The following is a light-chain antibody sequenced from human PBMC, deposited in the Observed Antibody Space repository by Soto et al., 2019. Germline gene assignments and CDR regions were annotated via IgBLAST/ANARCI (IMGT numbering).Light chain of an antibody. Sequence: EIVLTQSPATLSLSPGERATLSCRASQSVSSYLAWYQQKPGQARRLLIYDASNRDTGIPARFSGSGSGTDFALTISSLEPEDFADYYCQQRSNWPSTFGGGTKVEIK. V-gene: IGKV3-11*01. J-gene: IGKJ4*01. CDR3: QQRSNWPST. CDR2: DAS. CDR1: QSVSSY.